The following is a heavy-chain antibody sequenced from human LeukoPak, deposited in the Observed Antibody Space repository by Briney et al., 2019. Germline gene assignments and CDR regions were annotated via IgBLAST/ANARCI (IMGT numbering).Heavy chain of an antibody. CDR3: TSPSSGWYEDDY. CDR1: GGSIGSSSYY. D-gene: IGHD6-19*01. Sequence: SETLSLTCTVSGGSIGSSSYYWGWIRQPPGKGLEWIGSIYYSGSTYYNPSLKSRVTISVDTSKNQFSLKLSSVTAADTAVYYCTSPSSGWYEDDYWGQGTLVTVSS. V-gene: IGHV4-39*01. J-gene: IGHJ4*02. CDR2: IYYSGST.